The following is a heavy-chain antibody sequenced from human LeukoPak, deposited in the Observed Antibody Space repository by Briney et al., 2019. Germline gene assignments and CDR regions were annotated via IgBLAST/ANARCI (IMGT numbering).Heavy chain of an antibody. J-gene: IGHJ4*02. Sequence: GGSLRLSCAASGFTFSSYGMSWVRQAPGKGLEWVSAISGGGGSIYYAGSVKGRFTISRDNSKNTMYLQVHSLRAEDTAVYYCAKGLGPYATNPDYWGQGTLVTVSS. CDR2: ISGGGGSI. CDR3: AKGLGPYATNPDY. V-gene: IGHV3-23*01. CDR1: GFTFSSYG. D-gene: IGHD2-8*01.